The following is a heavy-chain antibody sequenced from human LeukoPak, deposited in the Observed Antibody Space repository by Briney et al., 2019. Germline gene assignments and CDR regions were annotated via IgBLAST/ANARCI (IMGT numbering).Heavy chain of an antibody. V-gene: IGHV3-23*01. CDR1: GFTFRNYA. CDR2: IAATSGDT. Sequence: PGGSLRLSCAASGFTFRNYAMNWVRQAPGRGLEWVSSIAATSGDTYYADSVKGRFTISRDNSKNTLYLQMNSLRAEDTAVYYCAKDSQNSGSYNHWGQGTLVTVSS. CDR3: AKDSQNSGSYNH. D-gene: IGHD1-26*01. J-gene: IGHJ5*02.